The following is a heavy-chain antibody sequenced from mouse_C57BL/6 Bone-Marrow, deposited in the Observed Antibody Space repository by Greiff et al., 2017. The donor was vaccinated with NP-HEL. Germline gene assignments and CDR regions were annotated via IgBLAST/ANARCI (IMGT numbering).Heavy chain of an antibody. Sequence: EVQLVESGGGLVQPGGSVKLSCAASGFTFSDSWMDWVRQSPEKGLEWVAEIRHKANNHATYYAKSVKGRFTISRDDSKNSIYLQMNSLRAEDIGIYYYTPLYSNFFDYWGQGTTLTVSS. J-gene: IGHJ2*01. CDR1: GFTFSDSW. CDR3: TPLYSNFFDY. CDR2: IRHKANNHAT. D-gene: IGHD2-5*01. V-gene: IGHV6-6*01.